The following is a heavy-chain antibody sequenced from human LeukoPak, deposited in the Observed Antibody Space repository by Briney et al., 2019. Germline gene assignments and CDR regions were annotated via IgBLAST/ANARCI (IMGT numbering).Heavy chain of an antibody. CDR2: INPNSAAS. V-gene: IGHV1-2*06. CDR1: GYSFSGHY. Sequence: GASVKVSCKASGYSFSGHYIHWVRQGPGQGLEWMGQINPNSAASHYAQKFQDRVTMTSDTSINMAYMELRSLRSDDTAVYYCARDFYGSRPGAFDYWGQGTLITVSS. D-gene: IGHD3-10*01. J-gene: IGHJ4*02. CDR3: ARDFYGSRPGAFDY.